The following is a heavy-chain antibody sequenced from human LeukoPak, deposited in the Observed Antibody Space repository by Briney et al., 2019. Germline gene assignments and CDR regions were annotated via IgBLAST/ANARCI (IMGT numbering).Heavy chain of an antibody. D-gene: IGHD1-26*01. CDR3: ARVPRGWELKGGSYYFDY. Sequence: SETLSLTCTVSGGSISSSSYCWGWIRQPPGKGLEWIGSIYYSGSTYYNPSLKSRVTISVDTSKNQFSLKLSSVTAADTAVYYCARVPRGWELKGGSYYFDYWGQGTLVTVSS. CDR2: IYYSGST. J-gene: IGHJ4*02. CDR1: GGSISSSSYC. V-gene: IGHV4-39*07.